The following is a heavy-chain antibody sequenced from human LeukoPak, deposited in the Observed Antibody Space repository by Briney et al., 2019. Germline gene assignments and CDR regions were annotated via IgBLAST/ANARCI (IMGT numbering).Heavy chain of an antibody. J-gene: IGHJ4*02. Sequence: ASVTVSCKASGYTFTGYYMHWVRQAPGQGLEWMGWINPNSGGTNYAQKFQGRVTMTRDTSISTAYMELSRLRSDDTAVYYCARENSVDTAMDYWGQGTLVTVSS. CDR3: ARENSVDTAMDY. D-gene: IGHD5-18*01. CDR2: INPNSGGT. CDR1: GYTFTGYY. V-gene: IGHV1-2*02.